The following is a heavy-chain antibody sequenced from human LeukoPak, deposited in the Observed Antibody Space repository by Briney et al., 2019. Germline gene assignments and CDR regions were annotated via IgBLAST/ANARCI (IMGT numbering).Heavy chain of an antibody. Sequence: GESLKISCKGSGYSFTSYWIGWVRQMPGKGLEWMGIIYPGVSDTRYSPSFQGQVTISADKSISTAYLQWSSLKASDTAMYYCARHSKDYYDSSGYYYVGDNWFDPWGQGTLVTVSS. CDR3: ARHSKDYYDSSGYYYVGDNWFDP. D-gene: IGHD3-22*01. J-gene: IGHJ5*02. CDR2: IYPGVSDT. CDR1: GYSFTSYW. V-gene: IGHV5-51*01.